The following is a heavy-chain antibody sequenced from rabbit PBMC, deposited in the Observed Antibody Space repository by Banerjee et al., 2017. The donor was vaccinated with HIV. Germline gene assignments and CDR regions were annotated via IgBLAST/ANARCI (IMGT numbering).Heavy chain of an antibody. CDR1: GIDFSSYYR. CDR3: ARWGYDDYPEDL. Sequence: QQQLEESGGGLVKPGGTLTLTCKASGIDFSSYYRMCWVRQAPGRGLELIACIYADSSGSTYYASWAKGRFTISKTSSTTVTLQMTSLTAADTATYFCARWGYDDYPEDLWGQGTLVTVS. J-gene: IGHJ3*01. V-gene: IGHV1S45*01. CDR2: IYADSSGST. D-gene: IGHD2-1*01.